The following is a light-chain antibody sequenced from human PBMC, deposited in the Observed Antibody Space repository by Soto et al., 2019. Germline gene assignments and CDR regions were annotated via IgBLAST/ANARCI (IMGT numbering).Light chain of an antibody. CDR2: DDT. V-gene: IGLV1-47*02. CDR1: SSNIGSNY. Sequence: QSVLTQPPSASGTPGQRVTISCSGSSSNIGSNYVYWYQQFPGTTPKLLIFDDTQRASGVPDRVSGSKSGTSASLAISGLRSEDAADYYCSVWDTSLSGWAFGGGTKLTVL. CDR3: SVWDTSLSGWA. J-gene: IGLJ3*02.